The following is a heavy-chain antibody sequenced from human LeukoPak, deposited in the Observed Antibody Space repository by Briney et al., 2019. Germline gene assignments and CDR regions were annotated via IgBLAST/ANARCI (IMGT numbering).Heavy chain of an antibody. V-gene: IGHV5-51*01. J-gene: IGHJ5*02. Sequence: GESLKISCKGSGSRFTSYWIGWVRQMPGKGLEWMGIIYPGDSDTRYSPSFQGQVTISADKSISTAYLQWSSLKASDTAMYYCARLWAVADWWFDPWGQGTLVTVSS. D-gene: IGHD6-19*01. CDR3: ARLWAVADWWFDP. CDR1: GSRFTSYW. CDR2: IYPGDSDT.